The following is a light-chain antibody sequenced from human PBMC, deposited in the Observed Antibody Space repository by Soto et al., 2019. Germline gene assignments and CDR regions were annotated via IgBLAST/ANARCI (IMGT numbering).Light chain of an antibody. J-gene: IGLJ2*01. CDR3: CSYAGSSTSVV. CDR1: SSDVGSYNH. CDR2: EGS. Sequence: QSVLTQPASVSGSPGQSITISCTGTSSDVGSYNHVSWYQQHPGKAPKLMIYEGSKRPSGVSNRFSGSKSGNTASLTISGLQAEDEADYYCCSYAGSSTSVVFGGGTKVTVL. V-gene: IGLV2-23*01.